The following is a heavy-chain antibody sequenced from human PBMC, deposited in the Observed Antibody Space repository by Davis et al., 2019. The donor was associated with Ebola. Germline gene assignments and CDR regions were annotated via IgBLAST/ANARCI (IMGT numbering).Heavy chain of an antibody. CDR2: ISGSGGST. D-gene: IGHD6-19*01. CDR3: AKPVGYSSGWNPY. V-gene: IGHV3-23*01. Sequence: GESLKISCAASGFTFSSYAMSWVRQAPGKGLEWVSAISGSGGSTYYADSVKGRFTISRDNSKNTLYLQMNSLRAEDTAVYYCAKPVGYSSGWNPYWGQGTLVTVSS. CDR1: GFTFSSYA. J-gene: IGHJ4*02.